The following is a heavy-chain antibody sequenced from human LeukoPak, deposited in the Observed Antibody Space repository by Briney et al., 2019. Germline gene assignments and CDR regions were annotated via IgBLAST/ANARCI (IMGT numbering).Heavy chain of an antibody. V-gene: IGHV1-2*02. CDR1: GYTFTGYY. D-gene: IGHD6-13*01. Sequence: ASVKVSCKASGYTFTGYYMHWVRQAPGQGLEWMGWINPNSGGTDYAQKFQGRVTMTRDTSISTAYMELSRLRSDDTAVYYCARASSSWYVYYYYGMDVWGQGTTVTVSS. J-gene: IGHJ6*02. CDR3: ARASSSWYVYYYYGMDV. CDR2: INPNSGGT.